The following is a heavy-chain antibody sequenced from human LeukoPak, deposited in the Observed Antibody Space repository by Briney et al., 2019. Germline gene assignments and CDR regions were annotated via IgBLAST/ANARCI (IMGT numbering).Heavy chain of an antibody. CDR1: GFTFDDYA. Sequence: PGGSLRLSCAASGFTFDDYAMHWVRQAPGKGLEWVSGISWNSGSIGYADSVKGRFTISRDNAKNSLYLQMNSLRAEDMALYYCAKSRRGINAFDIWGQGTMVTVSS. V-gene: IGHV3-9*03. CDR3: AKSRRGINAFDI. J-gene: IGHJ3*02. D-gene: IGHD1-26*01. CDR2: ISWNSGSI.